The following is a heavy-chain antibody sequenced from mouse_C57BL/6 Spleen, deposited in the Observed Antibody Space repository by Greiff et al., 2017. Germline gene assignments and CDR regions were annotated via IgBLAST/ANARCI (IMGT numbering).Heavy chain of an antibody. V-gene: IGHV10-1*01. CDR2: IRSKSNNYAT. J-gene: IGHJ1*03. CDR1: GFSFNTYA. D-gene: IGHD2-2*01. Sequence: EVQRVESGGGLVQPKGSLKLSCAASGFSFNTYAMNWVRQAPGKGLEWVARIRSKSNNYATYYDDSVKDRFTISRDDSESMLYLLMNNLKTGDSAIYYCVRHGYYGYFWYFDVWGTGTTVTVSS. CDR3: VRHGYYGYFWYFDV.